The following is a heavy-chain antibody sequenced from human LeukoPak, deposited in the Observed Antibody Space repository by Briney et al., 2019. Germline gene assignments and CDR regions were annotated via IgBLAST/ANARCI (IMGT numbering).Heavy chain of an antibody. J-gene: IGHJ6*03. CDR3: ARDQAFGGSLPYYMDV. CDR2: ISSSGSDI. D-gene: IGHD3-16*01. CDR1: GFTFSNYE. Sequence: GGSLRLSCAASGFTFSNYEMHWVRQAPGKGLEWVSYISSSGSDIYYADSVKGRFTISRDNAKNSLYLHMNSLRAEDTAVYYCARDQAFGGSLPYYMDVWGKGTTVTVSS. V-gene: IGHV3-48*03.